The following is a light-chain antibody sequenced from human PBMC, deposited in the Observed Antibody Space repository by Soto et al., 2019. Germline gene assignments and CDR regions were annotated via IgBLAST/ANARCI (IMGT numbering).Light chain of an antibody. J-gene: IGKJ2*01. CDR2: STS. Sequence: VLTQSPATLSVSPGERVTLSCRASQSVSSLLAWYQQKPGQAPRLLIYSTSTRATGIPARFSGSGSGTEFTLTISSLQSEDFAIYYCQQYHYWPYTFGQGTKVDIK. CDR3: QQYHYWPYT. CDR1: QSVSSL. V-gene: IGKV3-15*01.